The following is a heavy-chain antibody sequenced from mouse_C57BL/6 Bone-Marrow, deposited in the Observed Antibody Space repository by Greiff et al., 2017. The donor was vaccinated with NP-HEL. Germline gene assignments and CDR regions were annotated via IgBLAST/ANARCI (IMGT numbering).Heavy chain of an antibody. CDR2: IHPNSGST. D-gene: IGHD2-3*01. CDR3: ARWWGYFFYWYFDV. Sequence: QVQLQQPGAELVKPGASVKLSCKASGYTFTSYWMHWVKQRPGQGLEWIGMIHPNSGSTNYNEKFKSKATLTVDKSSSTAYMQLSSLTSEDSAVYYCARWWGYFFYWYFDVWGTGTTVTVSS. V-gene: IGHV1-64*01. J-gene: IGHJ1*03. CDR1: GYTFTSYW.